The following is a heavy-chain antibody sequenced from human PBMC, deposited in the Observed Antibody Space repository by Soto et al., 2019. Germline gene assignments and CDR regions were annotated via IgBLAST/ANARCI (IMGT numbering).Heavy chain of an antibody. CDR1: GFTFSSYA. V-gene: IGHV3-23*01. Sequence: EVQLLESGGGLVQPGGSLRLSCAASGFTFSSYAMSWVRQAPGKGLEWVSAISGSGGSTYYADSVKGRFTISRDNSKNTLYLQMNSLRAEDTAVYYCARLHGYYYGSGSYLGHWYFDLWGRGTLVTVSS. CDR3: ARLHGYYYGSGSYLGHWYFDL. J-gene: IGHJ2*01. CDR2: ISGSGGST. D-gene: IGHD3-10*01.